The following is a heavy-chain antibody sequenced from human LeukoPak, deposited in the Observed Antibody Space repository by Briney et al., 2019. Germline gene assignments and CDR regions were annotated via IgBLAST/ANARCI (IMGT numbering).Heavy chain of an antibody. CDR3: ARDQGYCTSVNCRGDAFDV. J-gene: IGHJ3*01. D-gene: IGHD2-8*02. CDR2: ISSASSGT. CDR1: GFTFSGYC. Sequence: GGSLRLSCAASGFTFSGYCMNWVRQTPGKGLEWVSYISSASSGTYYADSVKGRFTISRDNAKNSLSLQMNSLRAEDTAVYYCARDQGYCTSVNCRGDAFDVWGQGSMVSVSS. V-gene: IGHV3-48*04.